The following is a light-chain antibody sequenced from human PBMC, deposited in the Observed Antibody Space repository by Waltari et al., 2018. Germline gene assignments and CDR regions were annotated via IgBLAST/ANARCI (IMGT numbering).Light chain of an antibody. CDR3: QSFDSSLSGVV. CDR1: SSNTGAGYE. J-gene: IGLJ2*01. CDR2: GYS. Sequence: QSVLTQPPSVSGAPGQRVTISCTGSSSNTGAGYEVHWYQQLPGVAPKLLIYGYSSRPSGVPDRFSGSKSGTSASLAITGLQAEDEADYYCQSFDSSLSGVVFGGGTKLTVL. V-gene: IGLV1-40*01.